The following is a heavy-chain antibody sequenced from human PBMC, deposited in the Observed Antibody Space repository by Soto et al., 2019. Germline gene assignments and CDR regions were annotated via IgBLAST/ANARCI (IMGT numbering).Heavy chain of an antibody. V-gene: IGHV3-20*04. CDR3: ARSWSGSTSGRVDV. CDR1: GINFRDHV. Sequence: GGSLRLSCVASGINFRDHVTHWVCQVPGKGLEWVGHINWDGYSIGYGDSVRGRFTISRDNAKSTLYLQMNRLRPADTAVYYCARSWSGSTSGRVDVWGQGTTVTVS. D-gene: IGHD3-3*01. CDR2: INWDGYSI. J-gene: IGHJ6*02.